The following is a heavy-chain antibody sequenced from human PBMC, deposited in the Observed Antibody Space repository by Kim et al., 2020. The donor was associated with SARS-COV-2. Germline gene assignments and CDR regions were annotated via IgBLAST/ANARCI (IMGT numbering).Heavy chain of an antibody. CDR2: IRSKAYGGTT. D-gene: IGHD3-22*01. Sequence: GGSLRLSCTASGFTFGDYAMSWFRQAPGKGLEWVGFIRSKAYGGTTEYAASVKGRFTISRDDSKSIAYLQMNSLKTEDTAVYYCTRDFRVFDYYYDSSGYFDYWGQGTLVTVSS. CDR1: GFTFGDYA. CDR3: TRDFRVFDYYYDSSGYFDY. V-gene: IGHV3-49*03. J-gene: IGHJ4*02.